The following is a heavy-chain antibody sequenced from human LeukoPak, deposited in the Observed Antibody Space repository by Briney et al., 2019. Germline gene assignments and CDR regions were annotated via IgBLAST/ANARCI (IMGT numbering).Heavy chain of an antibody. J-gene: IGHJ4*02. D-gene: IGHD6-19*01. V-gene: IGHV3-30*02. CDR3: AKANHHSLAVAACLYY. CDR2: IQSDGSNT. CDR1: GFPFITYG. Sequence: GGSLRLSCAASGFPFITYGMHWVRQAPGKGLEWVAYIQSDGSNTDFADSVSGRFTISRDNSKTTLYLQMNSLRPEDTAVYYCAKANHHSLAVAACLYYWGQGTLVTVSS.